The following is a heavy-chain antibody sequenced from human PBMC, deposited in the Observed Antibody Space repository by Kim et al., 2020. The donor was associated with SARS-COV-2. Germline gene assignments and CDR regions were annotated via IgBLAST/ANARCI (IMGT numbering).Heavy chain of an antibody. CDR3: ARDKKVSGYSYVPYYYYYGMDV. V-gene: IGHV1-18*01. CDR1: GYTFTSYG. J-gene: IGHJ6*02. D-gene: IGHD5-18*01. CDR2: ISAYNGNT. Sequence: ASVKVSCKASGYTFTSYGISWVRQAPGQGLEWMGWISAYNGNTNYAQKLQGRVTMTTDTSTSTAYMELRSLRSDDTAVYYCARDKKVSGYSYVPYYYYYGMDVWGQGTTVTVSS.